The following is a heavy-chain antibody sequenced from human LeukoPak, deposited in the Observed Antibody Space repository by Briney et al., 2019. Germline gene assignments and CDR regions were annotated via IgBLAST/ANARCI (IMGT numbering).Heavy chain of an antibody. CDR1: GFTFSSYD. CDR3: ARDHYGVQYYY. V-gene: IGHV3-13*01. J-gene: IGHJ4*02. Sequence: GGSLRLSCAASGFTFSSYDMHWVRQATGKGLEWVSAIGTAGDTYYPGSVKGRFTISRENAKNSLYLQMNSLKTEDTAVYYCARDHYGVQYYYWGQGTLVTVSS. D-gene: IGHD4-17*01. CDR2: IGTAGDT.